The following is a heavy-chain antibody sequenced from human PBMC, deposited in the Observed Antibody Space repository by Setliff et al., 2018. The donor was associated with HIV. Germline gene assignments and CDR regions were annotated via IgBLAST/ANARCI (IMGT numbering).Heavy chain of an antibody. CDR2: ISGYNGKT. D-gene: IGHD3-22*01. Sequence: ASVKVSCKASGDTFNNYAISWVRQAPGQGLEWMGWISGYNGKTNYAQKFQGRVTMTTDTSTSTAYMELRSLRSDDTAVYYCARNFYDSSGYRYDYWGQGTLVTVSS. J-gene: IGHJ4*02. CDR1: GDTFNNYA. V-gene: IGHV1-18*01. CDR3: ARNFYDSSGYRYDY.